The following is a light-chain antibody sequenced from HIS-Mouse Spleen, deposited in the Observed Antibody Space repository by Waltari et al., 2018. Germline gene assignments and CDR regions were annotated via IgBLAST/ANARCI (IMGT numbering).Light chain of an antibody. CDR2: EGS. Sequence: QSALTQPASVSGSPGQSITISSTGTSSDVGSYNLVSWYQQHPGKAPKHMIYEGSKRPSGVSNRFSGSKSGNTASLTISGLQAEDEADYYCCSYAGSSTFVVFGGGTKLTVL. CDR1: SSDVGSYNL. V-gene: IGLV2-23*03. J-gene: IGLJ2*01. CDR3: CSYAGSSTFVV.